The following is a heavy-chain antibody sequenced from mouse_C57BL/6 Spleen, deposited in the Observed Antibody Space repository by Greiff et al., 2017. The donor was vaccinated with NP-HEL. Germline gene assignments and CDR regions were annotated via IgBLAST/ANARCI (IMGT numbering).Heavy chain of an antibody. CDR1: GFTFSDYG. J-gene: IGHJ3*01. V-gene: IGHV5-17*01. D-gene: IGHD1-1*01. Sequence: DVMLVESGGGLVKPGGSLKLSCAASGFTFSDYGMHWVRQAPEKGLEWVAYISSGSSTIYYADTVKGRFTISRDNAKNTLFLQMTSLRSADTAMYYCARPLYYGSTWFAYWGQGTLVTVSA. CDR3: ARPLYYGSTWFAY. CDR2: ISSGSSTI.